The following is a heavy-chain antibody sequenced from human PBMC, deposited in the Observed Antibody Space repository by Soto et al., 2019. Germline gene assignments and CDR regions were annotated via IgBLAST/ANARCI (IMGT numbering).Heavy chain of an antibody. J-gene: IGHJ6*02. CDR2: IRRKAHSYTT. CDR3: AMLGGWAGGSSGMDV. CDR1: GLIFSAYH. V-gene: IGHV3-72*01. D-gene: IGHD6-19*01. Sequence: EVQLVESGGGLVQPGGSLRLSCAASGLIFSAYHMDWVRQAPGEGLEWVGRIRRKAHSYTTEYDAYVKGRFTSSRDDSNNSLYLQMNRLKSEDTAVYYCAMLGGWAGGSSGMDVWGQGTTVTVSS.